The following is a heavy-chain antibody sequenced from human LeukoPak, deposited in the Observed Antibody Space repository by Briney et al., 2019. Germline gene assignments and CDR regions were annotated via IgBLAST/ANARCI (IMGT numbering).Heavy chain of an antibody. V-gene: IGHV3-23*01. J-gene: IGHJ2*01. CDR2: ISGSGGST. CDR1: GFTFSNYA. Sequence: GGSLRLSCAASGFTFSNYAMSRVRQAPGKGLEWVSGISGSGGSTYYADSEKGRLTISRDNSKNTLYLQMDSLRAEDTAVYYCAKVGIRISLIVVVFTTADDWYFDLWGRGTLVTVSS. D-gene: IGHD3-22*01. CDR3: AKVGIRISLIVVVFTTADDWYFDL.